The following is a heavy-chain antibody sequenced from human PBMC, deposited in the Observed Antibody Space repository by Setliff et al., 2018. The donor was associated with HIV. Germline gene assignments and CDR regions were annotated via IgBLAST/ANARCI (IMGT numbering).Heavy chain of an antibody. D-gene: IGHD3-10*01. CDR2: IIPILDVT. J-gene: IGHJ3*02. V-gene: IGHV1-69*10. CDR1: GGTLSSYA. CDR3: TTDLVGGFRWGSWAFEI. Sequence: SVKVSCKASGGTLSSYAVSWVRQAPGQGLEWMGGIIPILDVTTSAQKFQGRLTITADKSTSTAYMELSSLKSEDTAVYYCTTDLVGGFRWGSWAFEIWGQGTMVTVSS.